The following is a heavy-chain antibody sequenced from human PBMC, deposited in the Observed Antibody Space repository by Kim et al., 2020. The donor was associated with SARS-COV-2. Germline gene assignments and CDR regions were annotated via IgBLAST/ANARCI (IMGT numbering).Heavy chain of an antibody. CDR3: ARDHRGYSYGSHD. D-gene: IGHD5-18*01. CDR2: IYYSGST. V-gene: IGHV4-61*01. Sequence: SETLSLTCTVSGGSVSSGSYYWSWIRQPPGKGLEWIGYIYYSGSTNYNPSLKSRVTISVDTSKNQFSLKLSSVTAADTAVYYCARDHRGYSYGSHDWGQGTLVTVSS. J-gene: IGHJ4*02. CDR1: GGSVSSGSYY.